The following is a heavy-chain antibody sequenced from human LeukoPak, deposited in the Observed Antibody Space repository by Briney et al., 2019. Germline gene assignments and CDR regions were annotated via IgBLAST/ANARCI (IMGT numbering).Heavy chain of an antibody. CDR1: GGSISSYY. Sequence: SETLSLTCTVSGGSISSYYWSWIRQPPGKGLEWIGYIHYSGSTNYNPSLKSRVTISVDTSKNQFSLKLSSVTAADTAVYYCARGWETYGDCPMNYYYYMDVWGKGTTVTISS. CDR3: ARGWETYGDCPMNYYYYMDV. CDR2: IHYSGST. J-gene: IGHJ6*03. V-gene: IGHV4-59*01. D-gene: IGHD4-17*01.